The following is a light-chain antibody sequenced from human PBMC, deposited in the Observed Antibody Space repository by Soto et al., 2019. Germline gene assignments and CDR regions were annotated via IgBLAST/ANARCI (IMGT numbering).Light chain of an antibody. CDR1: QAISSY. CDR2: AAS. CDR3: QQINRFPIA. Sequence: DVQMTQSPSTLSGSVGDRVTITCRASQAISSYLAWYQQKPGRAPKLLIYAASTSQSGVPSRFSGSGSGTEFTLTITRLQPEDFATYEFQQINRFPIALGQGKRVEIK. J-gene: IGKJ5*01. V-gene: IGKV1-9*01.